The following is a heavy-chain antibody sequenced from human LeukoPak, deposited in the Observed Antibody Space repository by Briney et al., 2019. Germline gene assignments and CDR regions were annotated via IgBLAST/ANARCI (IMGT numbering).Heavy chain of an antibody. CDR2: ISYSGST. Sequence: SETLSLTXTVSGGSISSYYWSWIRQPPGKGLEWIRYISYSGSTNYNPSLKSRVSISAETSKNQFSLKLSSVTAADTAVYYCARGNWNYASFWFDPWGQGTLVTVSS. D-gene: IGHD1-7*01. CDR1: GGSISSYY. V-gene: IGHV4-59*01. CDR3: ARGNWNYASFWFDP. J-gene: IGHJ5*02.